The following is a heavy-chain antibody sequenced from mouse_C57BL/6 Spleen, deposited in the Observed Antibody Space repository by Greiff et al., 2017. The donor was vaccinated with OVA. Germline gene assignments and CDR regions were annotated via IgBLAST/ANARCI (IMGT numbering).Heavy chain of an antibody. Sequence: EVHLVESGPGLVKPSQSLSLTCSVTGYSITSGYYWNWIRQFPGNKLEWMGYISYDGSNNYNTSFKNRIPITPDTSKNQFFLKLNSVTTENTATYYCARVYYDYAYCSAMDYWGQGTPVTVSS. J-gene: IGHJ4*01. CDR1: GYSITSGYY. CDR3: ARVYYDYAYCSAMDY. D-gene: IGHD2-4*01. V-gene: IGHV3-6*01. CDR2: ISYDGSN.